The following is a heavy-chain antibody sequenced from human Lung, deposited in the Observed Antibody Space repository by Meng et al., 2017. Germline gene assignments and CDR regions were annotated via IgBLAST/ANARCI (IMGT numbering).Heavy chain of an antibody. CDR1: GGSLSDYY. CDR3: ARGPTTMAHDFDY. D-gene: IGHD4-11*01. J-gene: IGHJ4*02. CDR2: INHSGST. V-gene: IGHV4-34*01. Sequence: QGELQQWGRGLLKPSATLSLTCVVSGGSLSDYYWSWIRQPPGKRLEGIGEINHSGSTNYNPSLESRATISVDTSQNNLSLKLSSVTAADSAVYYCARGPTTMAHDFDYWGQGTLVTVSS.